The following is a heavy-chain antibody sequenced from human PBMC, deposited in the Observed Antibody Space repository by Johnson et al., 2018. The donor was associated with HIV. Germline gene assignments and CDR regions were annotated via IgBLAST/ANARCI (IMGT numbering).Heavy chain of an antibody. D-gene: IGHD2-2*01. CDR1: GFTFSSYV. J-gene: IGHJ3*02. V-gene: IGHV3-30*04. CDR3: ARAANVVLPAGTFDI. Sequence: QVQLVESGGGLVKPGGSLRLSCAASGFTFSSYVMHWVRQAPGKGLEWVALISYDASNKFYADSVKGRFTISRDKTKKTLYLQMNSLRVEDTAVYYCARAANVVLPAGTFDIWGRGTMVTVSS. CDR2: ISYDASNK.